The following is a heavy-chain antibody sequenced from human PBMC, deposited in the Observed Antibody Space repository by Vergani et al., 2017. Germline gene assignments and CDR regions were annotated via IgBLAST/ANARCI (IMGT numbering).Heavy chain of an antibody. J-gene: IGHJ4*02. V-gene: IGHV3-23*01. CDR3: AKQYFVSVNYLCDY. CDR2: ISGSGVSA. D-gene: IGHD3-9*01. Sequence: EVQLLESGGGLLQPGGSLRLTCAASEFTFSNYAMNWVRQAPGKGLEWVSGISGSGVSAYYTDSVKGRFTISRDNSKNMLFLQMNNLRTEDTAIYYCAKQYFVSVNYLCDYWGQGTLVTVSS. CDR1: EFTFSNYA.